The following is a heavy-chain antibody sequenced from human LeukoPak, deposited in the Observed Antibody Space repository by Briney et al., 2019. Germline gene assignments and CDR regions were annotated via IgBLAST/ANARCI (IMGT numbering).Heavy chain of an antibody. CDR1: GYTFNSYY. D-gene: IGHD4-17*01. Sequence: GASVKVSCKASGYTFNSYYMHWVRQAPGQGLEWMGIVNPSGGSTSYAQKFLGRVTMTRDTSTSTVYMELSSLRSEDTAVYYCARESYGEEDNWGQGTLVTVSS. CDR3: ARESYGEEDN. J-gene: IGHJ4*02. V-gene: IGHV1-46*02. CDR2: VNPSGGST.